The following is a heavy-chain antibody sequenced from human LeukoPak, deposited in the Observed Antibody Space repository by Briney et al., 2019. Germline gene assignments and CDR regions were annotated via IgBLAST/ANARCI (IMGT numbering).Heavy chain of an antibody. Sequence: GGSLRLSCAASGFTFSSYAMHWVRQAPGKGLEWVAVISYDGSNKYYADSVKGRFTISRDNAKNSLYLQMNSLRAEDTAVYYCASRLQADYWGQGTLVTVSS. D-gene: IGHD4-11*01. CDR1: GFTFSSYA. V-gene: IGHV3-30*04. CDR3: ASRLQADY. J-gene: IGHJ4*02. CDR2: ISYDGSNK.